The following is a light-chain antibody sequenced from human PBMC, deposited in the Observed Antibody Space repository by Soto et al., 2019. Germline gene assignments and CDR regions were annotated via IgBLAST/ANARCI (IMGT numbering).Light chain of an antibody. CDR3: QSYDISLSGYV. CDR2: LNN. CDR1: SSNIGAGYA. Sequence: QSALTQPPSVSGAPGQRVTISCTGSSSNIGAGYAVHWYQQLPGAVPRLATYLNNNRPSGAPDRISGSKSGTSASLAITGLQAEDEADYYCQSYDISLSGYVFGTGTKVTVL. V-gene: IGLV1-40*01. J-gene: IGLJ1*01.